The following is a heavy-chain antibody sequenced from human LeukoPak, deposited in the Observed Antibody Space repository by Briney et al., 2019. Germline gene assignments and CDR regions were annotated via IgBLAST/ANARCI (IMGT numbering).Heavy chain of an antibody. J-gene: IGHJ6*02. V-gene: IGHV3-74*03. Sequence: PGGSLRLSCAASGFTFSDYRMYWVRQPPGKGLVWASYINTDGRTTKYADSVRGRFTISRDNAKNTLYLQMNSLGAEDTAVYYCARGGGGLGVWGQGTTVTVSS. CDR3: ARGGGGLGV. CDR1: GFTFSDYR. CDR2: INTDGRTT.